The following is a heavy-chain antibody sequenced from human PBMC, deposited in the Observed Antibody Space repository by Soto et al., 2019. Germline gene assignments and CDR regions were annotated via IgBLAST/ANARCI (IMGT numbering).Heavy chain of an antibody. CDR2: INPNSGGT. J-gene: IGHJ4*02. CDR3: ARGATYDILTGFDFDY. CDR1: GYTFTGYY. V-gene: IGHV1-2*04. D-gene: IGHD3-9*01. Sequence: ASVKVSCKASGYTFTGYYMHWVRQAPGQGLEWMGWINPNSGGTNYAQKFQGWVTMTRDTSISTAYMELSRLRSDDTAVYYCARGATYDILTGFDFDYWGQRTPVTVSS.